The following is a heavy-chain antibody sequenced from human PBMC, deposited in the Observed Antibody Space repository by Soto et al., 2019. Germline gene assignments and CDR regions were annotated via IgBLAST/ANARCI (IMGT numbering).Heavy chain of an antibody. V-gene: IGHV1-46*01. CDR3: ASATYRSSSFFFDY. D-gene: IGHD6-6*01. Sequence: GASVKVSCKASGYSFTSYFMHWVRQAPGQGLEWMGIIHPRGGSTNYAQRFQDRVTMAWDTSTSTVYMELSSLRSDDTAVYYCASATYRSSSFFFDYWGQGPPVTVSS. CDR2: IHPRGGST. J-gene: IGHJ4*02. CDR1: GYSFTSYF.